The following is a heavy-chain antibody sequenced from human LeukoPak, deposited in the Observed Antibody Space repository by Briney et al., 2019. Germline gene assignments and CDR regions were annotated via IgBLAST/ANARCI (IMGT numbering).Heavy chain of an antibody. CDR1: GFTFSDYS. CDR2: ISSSSSTI. V-gene: IGHV3-48*01. CDR3: ARGTSSSIAARP. Sequence: PGGSLRLSCAASGFTFSDYSMNWVRQAPGKGLEWISYISSSSSTIYYADSVKGRFTISRDNSKNTLYLQMNSLRAEDTAVYYCARGTSSSIAARPWGQGTLVTVSS. D-gene: IGHD6-6*01. J-gene: IGHJ5*02.